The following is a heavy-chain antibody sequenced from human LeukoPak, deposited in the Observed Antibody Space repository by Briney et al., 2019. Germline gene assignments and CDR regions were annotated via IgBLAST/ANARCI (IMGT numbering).Heavy chain of an antibody. CDR3: ARRYSSGRIFDY. D-gene: IGHD3-22*01. CDR1: GGSISSYY. Sequence: PSETLSLTCTVSGGSISSYYWSWIRQPPGKGLEWIGYIYYSGSTNYNPSLKSRVTISVDTSKNQFSLKLSSVTAADTAVYYCARRYSSGRIFDYWGQGTLVTASS. CDR2: IYYSGST. J-gene: IGHJ4*02. V-gene: IGHV4-59*08.